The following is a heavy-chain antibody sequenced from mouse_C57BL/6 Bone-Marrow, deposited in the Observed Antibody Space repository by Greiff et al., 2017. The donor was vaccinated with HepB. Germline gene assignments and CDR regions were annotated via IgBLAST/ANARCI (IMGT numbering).Heavy chain of an antibody. J-gene: IGHJ3*01. Sequence: DVMLVESGGGLVKPGGSLKLSCAASGFTFSDYGMHWVRQAPEKGLEWVAYISSGSSTIYYADTVKGRFTISRDNAKNTLFLQMTSLRSEDTAMYYCARPHYDYDWFAYWGQGTLVTVSA. CDR2: ISSGSSTI. D-gene: IGHD2-4*01. CDR3: ARPHYDYDWFAY. V-gene: IGHV5-17*01. CDR1: GFTFSDYG.